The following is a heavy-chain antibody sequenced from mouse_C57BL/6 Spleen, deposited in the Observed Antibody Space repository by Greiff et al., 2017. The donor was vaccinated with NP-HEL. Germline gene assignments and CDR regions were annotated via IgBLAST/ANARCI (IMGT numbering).Heavy chain of an antibody. D-gene: IGHD2-4*01. V-gene: IGHV5-6*01. CDR1: GFTFSSYG. CDR2: ISSGGSYT. CDR3: ARYEYDWYFDV. J-gene: IGHJ1*03. Sequence: EVQLVESGGDLVKPGGSLKLSCAASGFTFSSYGMSWVRQTPDKRLEWVATISSGGSYTYYPDSVKGRFTISRDNAKNTLYLQMSSLKSEDTAMYYCARYEYDWYFDVWGTRTTVTVSS.